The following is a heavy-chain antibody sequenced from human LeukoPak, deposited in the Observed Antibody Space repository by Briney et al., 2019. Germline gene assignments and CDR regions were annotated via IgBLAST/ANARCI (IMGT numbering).Heavy chain of an antibody. CDR3: SKELAP. Sequence: PGGSLRLSCSAPGFTFSTFGMHWVRQAPGKGLEWVAFIRYDGTNKYYADSVKGRFTISRDNSKKMLYLQMNSLRTEDTAVYYCSKELAPGGQGTLVTVSS. CDR1: GFTFSTFG. CDR2: IRYDGTNK. J-gene: IGHJ4*02. V-gene: IGHV3-30*02.